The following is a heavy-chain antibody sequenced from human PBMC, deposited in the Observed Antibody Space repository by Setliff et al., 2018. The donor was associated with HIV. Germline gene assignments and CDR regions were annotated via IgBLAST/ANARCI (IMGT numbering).Heavy chain of an antibody. CDR1: GYNFTDYD. J-gene: IGHJ5*02. V-gene: IGHV1-8*02. Sequence: ASVKVSCKASGYNFTDYDINWVRQATGKGLEWMGWMNPNNGNTGYEEKFQGRVTMTRDTSISTAYMELSSLRSDDTAGYYCARGTAPRPASVLEFLEWLFPNWFDPWGQGTLVTVSS. CDR3: ARGTAPRPASVLEFLEWLFPNWFDP. CDR2: MNPNNGNT. D-gene: IGHD3-3*02.